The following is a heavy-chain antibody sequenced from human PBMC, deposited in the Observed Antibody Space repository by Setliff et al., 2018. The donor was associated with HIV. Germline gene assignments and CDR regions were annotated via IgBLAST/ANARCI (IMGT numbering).Heavy chain of an antibody. J-gene: IGHJ4*02. V-gene: IGHV1-3*01. D-gene: IGHD3-3*01. Sequence: GASVKVSCKASGYTFTSYAMHWVRQAPGQRLEWVGWINVGNGDTKFPQRFQGRVTITRDTSASIAYMELSSLTSEDTAVYYCARDHGNGRAYNFWSGYYSFDYWGQGTLVTVS. CDR3: ARDHGNGRAYNFWSGYYSFDY. CDR2: INVGNGDT. CDR1: GYTFTSYA.